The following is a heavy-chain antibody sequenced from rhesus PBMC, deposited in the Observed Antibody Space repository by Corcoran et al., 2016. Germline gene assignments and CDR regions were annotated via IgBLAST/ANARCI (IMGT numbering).Heavy chain of an antibody. Sequence: EVQLVESGGGLVQPGGSLRLSCAASGFTFSSYGMHWVRQAPGKGLEWVAVISYYGSKKYYADSVKERFTISRDNSKNMLYLQMNNLKWEDTAVYYCARDGGVLQFLDWLPRAEYFEFWGQGALVTVSS. V-gene: IGHV3-54*02. CDR1: GFTFSSYG. D-gene: IGHD3-3*01. CDR2: ISYYGSKK. CDR3: ARDGGVLQFLDWLPRAEYFEF. J-gene: IGHJ1*01.